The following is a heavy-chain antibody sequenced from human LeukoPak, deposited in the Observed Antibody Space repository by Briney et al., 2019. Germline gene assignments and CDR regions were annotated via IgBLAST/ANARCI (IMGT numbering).Heavy chain of an antibody. CDR3: ARDDCSSISCYHNWFDP. Sequence: GGSLRLFCAASGLTLSSYWMSWDRQAPGKGLEWAANIKQDGSEKYYVDSVKGRVTISRNTAKNSLYLQMNSLRAEDTAVYYCARDDCSSISCYHNWFDPWGQGTLVTVSS. CDR2: IKQDGSEK. D-gene: IGHD2-2*01. J-gene: IGHJ5*02. CDR1: GLTLSSYW. V-gene: IGHV3-7*01.